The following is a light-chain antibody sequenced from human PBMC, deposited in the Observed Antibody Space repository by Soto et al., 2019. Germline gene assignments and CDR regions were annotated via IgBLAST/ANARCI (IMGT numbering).Light chain of an antibody. V-gene: IGKV1-9*01. Sequence: DIQLTQSPSFLSASVGDRVTITCRASQGISSYLAWYQQKPGKAPKLLIYAASTLQSGVPSRFSRSGSGTEFTLTIISLQPEDFATYYYKQLNIYPPLTFGGGTKVEIK. CDR2: AAS. J-gene: IGKJ4*01. CDR1: QGISSY. CDR3: KQLNIYPPLT.